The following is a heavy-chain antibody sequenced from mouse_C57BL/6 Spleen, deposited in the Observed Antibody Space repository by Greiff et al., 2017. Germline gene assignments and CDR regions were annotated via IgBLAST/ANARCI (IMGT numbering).Heavy chain of an antibody. J-gene: IGHJ2*01. CDR3: ATTVVATYFDY. D-gene: IGHD1-1*01. CDR2: IDPSDSYT. V-gene: IGHV1-69*01. Sequence: VQLQQPGAELVMPGASVKLSCKASGYTFTSYWMHWVKQRPGQGLEWIGEIDPSDSYTKYNQKFKGKSTLTVDKSSSTAYMQLSSLTSEDSAVYYCATTVVATYFDYWCQGTTLTVSS. CDR1: GYTFTSYW.